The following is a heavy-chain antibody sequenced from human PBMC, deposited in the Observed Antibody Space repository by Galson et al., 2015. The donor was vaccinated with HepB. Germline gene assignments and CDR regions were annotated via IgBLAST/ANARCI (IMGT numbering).Heavy chain of an antibody. CDR3: ARVYYYDSSGYYDVAFDI. Sequence: PALVKPTQTLTLTCTFSGFSLSTSGMCVSWIRQPPGKALEWLALIDWDDDKYYSTSLKTRLTISKDTSKNQVVLTMTNMDPVDTATYYCARVYYYDSSGYYDVAFDIWGQGTMVTVSS. CDR1: GFSLSTSGMC. V-gene: IGHV2-70*01. D-gene: IGHD3-22*01. J-gene: IGHJ3*02. CDR2: IDWDDDK.